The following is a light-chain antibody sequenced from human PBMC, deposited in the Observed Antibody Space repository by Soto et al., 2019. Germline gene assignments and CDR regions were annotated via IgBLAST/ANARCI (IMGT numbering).Light chain of an antibody. CDR2: DVR. Sequence: QSVLTQPASVSESPGQSIPIPCTGTSSDVGGFNSVSWYTQYPGKAPKLMIYDVRNRPSGVSNRFSGSKSGNTASLTFSGLQAEHKADYYCSSYTGSTAYVVGTSTKVTVL. CDR1: SSDVGGFNS. J-gene: IGLJ1*01. CDR3: SSYTGSTAYV. V-gene: IGLV2-14*01.